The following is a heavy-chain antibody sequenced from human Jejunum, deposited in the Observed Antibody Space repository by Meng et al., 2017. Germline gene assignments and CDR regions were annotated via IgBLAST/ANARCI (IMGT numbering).Heavy chain of an antibody. D-gene: IGHD1-7*01. CDR2: LNEDGRTI. CDR3: ATAGNYRFDN. Sequence: GESLKISCAASGFTFSNYWMHWVRQAPGGGLVWVYRLNEDGRTINYADSVKGRFTISRDNAKNTMFLDMSNLRVEDTAVYYCATAGNYRFDNWGQGTLVTVSS. V-gene: IGHV3-74*01. J-gene: IGHJ4*02. CDR1: GFTFSNYW.